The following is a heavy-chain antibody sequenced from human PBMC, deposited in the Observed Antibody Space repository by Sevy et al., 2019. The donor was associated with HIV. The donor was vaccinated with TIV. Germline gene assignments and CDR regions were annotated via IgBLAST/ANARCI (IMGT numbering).Heavy chain of an antibody. D-gene: IGHD2-21*01. Sequence: GGSLRLSCAASGFSYSSYGMHWVRQAPGKGLEWVAYMQYDGSNKDYADSVKGRFTIYRDNSKNTLDLQMNSLRVEDRAVYYCVKEGGGEGGDHWGQGTLVTVSS. CDR3: VKEGGGEGGDH. J-gene: IGHJ4*02. CDR2: MQYDGSNK. V-gene: IGHV3-30*02. CDR1: GFSYSSYG.